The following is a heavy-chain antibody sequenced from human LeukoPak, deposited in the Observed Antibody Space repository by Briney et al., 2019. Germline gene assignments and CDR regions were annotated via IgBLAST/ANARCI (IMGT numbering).Heavy chain of an antibody. V-gene: IGHV1-2*02. CDR2: INPDSGGT. CDR3: ARDRDLAAAGTRYYYYYYYMDV. J-gene: IGHJ6*03. CDR1: GYTLTGYH. Sequence: ASVKVSCKASGYTLTGYHMHWVRQAPGQGLEWMGWINPDSGGTDYAQKFQGRVTMTRDTSISTAYMELSRLRSDDTAVYYCARDRDLAAAGTRYYYYYYYMDVWGKGTTVTVSS. D-gene: IGHD6-13*01.